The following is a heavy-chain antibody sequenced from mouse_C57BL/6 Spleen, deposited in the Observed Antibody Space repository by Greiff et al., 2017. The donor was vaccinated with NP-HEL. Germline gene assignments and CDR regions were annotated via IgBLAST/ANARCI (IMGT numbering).Heavy chain of an antibody. Sequence: VQLQQSGAELVRPGASVTLSCKASGYTFTDYEMHWVKQTPVHGLEWIGAIDPETGGTAYNQKFKGKAILTADKSSSTAYMELRSLTSEDAAVYYCPLYYGYYFDYWGQGTTLTVSS. D-gene: IGHD2-2*01. V-gene: IGHV1-15*01. CDR2: IDPETGGT. J-gene: IGHJ2*01. CDR3: PLYYGYYFDY. CDR1: GYTFTDYE.